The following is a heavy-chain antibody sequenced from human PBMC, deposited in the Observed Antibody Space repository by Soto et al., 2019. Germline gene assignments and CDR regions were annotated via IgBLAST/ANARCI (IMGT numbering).Heavy chain of an antibody. CDR3: TRVTSTSWFDP. CDR1: GYTFTANY. J-gene: IGHJ5*02. Sequence: QVQLVQSGAEVKKPGASVKVSCRASGYTFTANYIHWVRQAPGQGLEWMGWMNTRTGGTMYGERLKGRVTMTRDTSISTAYMELSTLRSDDTTMYYCTRVTSTSWFDPWGQGTLVTI. CDR2: MNTRTGGT. V-gene: IGHV1-2*02. D-gene: IGHD2-2*01.